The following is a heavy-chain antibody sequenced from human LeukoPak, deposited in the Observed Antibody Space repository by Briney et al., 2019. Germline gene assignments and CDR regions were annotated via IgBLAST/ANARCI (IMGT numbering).Heavy chain of an antibody. Sequence: PSKTLSLTCTVSGGSISSYYWSWIRQPPGKGLEWIGYIYYSGSTNYNPSLKSRVTISVDTSKNQFSLKLSSVTAADTAVYYCAREHSSGWYGGDAFDIWGQGTMVTVSS. CDR2: IYYSGST. J-gene: IGHJ3*02. CDR3: AREHSSGWYGGDAFDI. CDR1: GGSISSYY. D-gene: IGHD6-19*01. V-gene: IGHV4-59*01.